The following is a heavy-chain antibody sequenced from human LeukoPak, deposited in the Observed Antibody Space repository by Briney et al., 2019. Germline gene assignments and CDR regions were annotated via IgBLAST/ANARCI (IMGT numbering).Heavy chain of an antibody. D-gene: IGHD3-10*01. Sequence: PSQTLSLTCTVSGGSISSGDYYWSWIRQPPGKGLEWIGYIYYSGSTYYNPSLKSRVTISVDTSKNQFSLKLSSVTAADTAVYYCARGRDYYGSGGYYNGGYWGQGTLVTVSS. CDR1: GGSISSGDYY. CDR2: IYYSGST. V-gene: IGHV4-30-4*08. J-gene: IGHJ4*02. CDR3: ARGRDYYGSGGYYNGGY.